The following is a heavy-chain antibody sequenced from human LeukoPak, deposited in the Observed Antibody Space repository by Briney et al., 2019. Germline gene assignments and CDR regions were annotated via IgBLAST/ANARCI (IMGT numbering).Heavy chain of an antibody. CDR3: AKTTVGYSSGRFPGWPADY. V-gene: IGHV3-23*01. CDR2: IFGSGGSA. J-gene: IGHJ4*02. D-gene: IGHD2-15*01. CDR1: GFAFGSYA. Sequence: GGSLRLSCTASGFAFGSYAMYWVRQAPGKGPEWVSGIFGSGGSAHYADSVKGRFTISRDNSKNTVYLEMNSLGVEDTAVYYCAKTTVGYSSGRFPGWPADYWGQGTLVTVSS.